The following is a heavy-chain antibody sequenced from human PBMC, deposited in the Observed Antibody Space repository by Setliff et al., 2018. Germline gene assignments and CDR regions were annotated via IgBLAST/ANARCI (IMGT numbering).Heavy chain of an antibody. J-gene: IGHJ4*02. Sequence: ASVKVSCKASGYTFTSYYMHWVRQAPGQGLEWMGILNPGGGSSSSAQRFQGRVTMTRDTSTNTAYTELNSLTSNDTAVYYCARAGLAAAGRKGVLDHWGQGTLVTVS. CDR3: ARAGLAAAGRKGVLDH. CDR2: LNPGGGSS. D-gene: IGHD6-13*01. CDR1: GYTFTSYY. V-gene: IGHV1-46*01.